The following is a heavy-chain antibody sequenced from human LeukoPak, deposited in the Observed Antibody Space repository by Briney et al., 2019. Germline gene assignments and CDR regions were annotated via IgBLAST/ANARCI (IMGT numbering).Heavy chain of an antibody. D-gene: IGHD6-19*01. Sequence: GGSLRLSCAASGFTVSSNYMSWVRQAPGKGLEWVSVIYDGGSTYYADSVKGRFTISRDNSKNTLYLQMNSLRDEDTALYYCARVPYSTGAFDYWGQGTLVTVSS. CDR3: ARVPYSTGAFDY. J-gene: IGHJ4*02. CDR2: IYDGGST. CDR1: GFTVSSNY. V-gene: IGHV3-53*01.